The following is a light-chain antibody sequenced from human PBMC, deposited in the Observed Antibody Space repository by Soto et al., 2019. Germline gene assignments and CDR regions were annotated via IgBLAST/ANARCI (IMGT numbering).Light chain of an antibody. J-gene: IGKJ4*01. V-gene: IGKV3-20*01. CDR1: QSLSSSQ. CDR3: QQYGSSPLT. Sequence: EIVLTQSPGTLSLSPGERATLSCRASQSLSSSQLAWYQQKPGQAPRLLIYDASNRASDIPARFSGSGSGTDFTLTISSLEPEDSAVYYCQQYGSSPLTFGGGTKVDIK. CDR2: DAS.